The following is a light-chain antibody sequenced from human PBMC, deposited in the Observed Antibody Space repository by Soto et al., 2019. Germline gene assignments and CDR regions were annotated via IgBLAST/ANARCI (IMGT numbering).Light chain of an antibody. Sequence: QSALTQPRSVSGSPGQSVTISCTGTSSDVGGYNYVSWYQQHPGKAPKLVIYDVSNRPSGVSNRFSGSKSGNTASLTISGLQAEDEADYYCSSYTTSTTLIVFGGGTKLTVL. CDR3: SSYTTSTTLIV. CDR2: DVS. V-gene: IGLV2-14*03. CDR1: SSDVGGYNY. J-gene: IGLJ2*01.